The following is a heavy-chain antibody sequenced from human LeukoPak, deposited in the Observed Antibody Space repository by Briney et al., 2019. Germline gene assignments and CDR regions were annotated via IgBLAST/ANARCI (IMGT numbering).Heavy chain of an antibody. V-gene: IGHV4-59*01. Sequence: SETLSLTCTVSGGSISSYYWSWIRQPPGKGLEWIGYIYYSGSTNYNPSLKSRVTISVDTSKNQFSLKLSSVTAADTAAYYCARTRTDMFDYWGQGTLVTVSS. CDR3: ARTRTDMFDY. CDR2: IYYSGST. CDR1: GGSISSYY. D-gene: IGHD3-10*02. J-gene: IGHJ4*02.